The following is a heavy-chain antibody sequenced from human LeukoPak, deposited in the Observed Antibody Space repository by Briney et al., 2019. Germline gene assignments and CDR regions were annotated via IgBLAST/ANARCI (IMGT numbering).Heavy chain of an antibody. V-gene: IGHV4-38-2*02. J-gene: IGHJ4*02. CDR2: IYHSGST. CDR3: SRARTQQLAIDY. CDR1: GYSISSGYY. D-gene: IGHD6-6*01. Sequence: NPSETLSLTCTVSGYSISSGYYWGWIRQPPGKGLEWIGSIYHSGSTYYNPSLKSRVTISVDTSKNQFSLKLSSVTAADTAVYYCSRARTQQLAIDYWGQGTLVTVSS.